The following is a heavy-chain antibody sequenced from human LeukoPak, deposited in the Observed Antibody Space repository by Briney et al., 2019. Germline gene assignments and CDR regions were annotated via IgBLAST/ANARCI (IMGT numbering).Heavy chain of an antibody. CDR3: AREQQWLVRWYYYYMDV. CDR1: GFTFSSYW. J-gene: IGHJ6*03. V-gene: IGHV3-7*01. D-gene: IGHD6-19*01. CDR2: IKQDGSEK. Sequence: PGGSLRLSCAASGFTFSSYWMSWVRQAPGKGLEWVANIKQDGSEKYYVDSVKGRFTISRDNAKNSLYLQMNSLRAEDTAVYYCAREQQWLVRWYYYYMDVWGKGTTVTVSS.